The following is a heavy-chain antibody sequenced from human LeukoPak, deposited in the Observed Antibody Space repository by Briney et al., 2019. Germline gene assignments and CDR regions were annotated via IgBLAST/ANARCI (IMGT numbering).Heavy chain of an antibody. CDR1: GGSFSGYY. CDR2: INHSRST. V-gene: IGHV4-34*01. Sequence: SETLSLTCAVYGGSFSGYYWSWIRQPPGKGLEWIGEINHSRSTNYNPSLKSRVTISVDTSKSQFSLKLSSVTAADTAVYYCARANTVYSSSGIDYWGQGTLVTVSS. J-gene: IGHJ4*02. D-gene: IGHD6-13*01. CDR3: ARANTVYSSSGIDY.